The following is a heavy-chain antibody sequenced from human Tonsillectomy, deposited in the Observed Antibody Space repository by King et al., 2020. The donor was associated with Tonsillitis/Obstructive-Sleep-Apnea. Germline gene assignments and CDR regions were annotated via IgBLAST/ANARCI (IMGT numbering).Heavy chain of an antibody. CDR1: GFTFSSYG. CDR3: LTLELAIP. Sequence: EVQLVESGGGLVQPRGSLRLSCAASGFTFSSYGMSWVRQAPGKGLEWVSTISGSGDSTYNADSVKGRFIISRDNSKNTLYLQMNSLRAEDTAVYYCLTLELAIPWGQGTLVTVSS. CDR2: ISGSGDST. J-gene: IGHJ5*02. V-gene: IGHV3-23*04. D-gene: IGHD1-7*01.